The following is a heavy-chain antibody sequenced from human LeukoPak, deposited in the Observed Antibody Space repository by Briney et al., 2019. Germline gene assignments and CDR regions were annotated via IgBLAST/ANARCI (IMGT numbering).Heavy chain of an antibody. J-gene: IGHJ5*02. CDR1: GGSINTYY. V-gene: IGHV4-59*01. CDR3: ARAKGITMIVVVMPPGNWFDP. Sequence: SETLSLTCTVSGGSINTYYWSWIRQPPGKGLEWIGDVYYSGSTNYNPSLKSRVTTSVDPSKNQFSLKLSSVTAADTAVYYCARAKGITMIVVVMPPGNWFDPWGQGTLVTVSS. D-gene: IGHD3-22*01. CDR2: VYYSGST.